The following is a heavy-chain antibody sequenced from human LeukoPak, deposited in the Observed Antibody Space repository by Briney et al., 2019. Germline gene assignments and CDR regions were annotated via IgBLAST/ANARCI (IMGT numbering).Heavy chain of an antibody. CDR3: ARDLPILLDY. CDR1: GFTFNSYE. V-gene: IGHV3-7*01. CDR2: IKQDGSEK. J-gene: IGHJ4*02. Sequence: PGGSLRLSCVASGFTFNSYEMSWVRQAPGKGLEWVANIKQDGSEKYYVDSVKGRFTISRDNAKNSLYLQMNSLRAEDTAVYYCARDLPILLDYWGQGTLVTVSS.